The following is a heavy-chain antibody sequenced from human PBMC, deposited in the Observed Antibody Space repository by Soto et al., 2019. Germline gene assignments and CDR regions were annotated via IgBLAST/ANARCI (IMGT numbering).Heavy chain of an antibody. D-gene: IGHD3-10*01. CDR3: ARLRGSGHPAFFDY. J-gene: IGHJ4*02. CDR1: GGSISSSSYY. CDR2: IYYSGST. Sequence: SETLSLTCTVSGGSISSSSYYWGWIRQPPGKGLEWIGSIYYSGSTYYNPSLKSRVTISVDTSKNQFSLKLSSVTAADTAIYFCARLRGSGHPAFFDYWGQGTLVTVSS. V-gene: IGHV4-39*01.